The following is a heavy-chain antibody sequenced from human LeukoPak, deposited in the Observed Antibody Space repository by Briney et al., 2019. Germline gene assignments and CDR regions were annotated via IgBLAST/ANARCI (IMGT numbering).Heavy chain of an antibody. CDR1: GYTFTNYG. CDR2: ISAYNGNT. Sequence: GASVMVSCKTSGYTFTNYGISWVRQAPGLGLEGMGWISAYNGNTNYAQKVQGRVTMTTDTSTSTAYMELRSLRFDDTAVYYCARDQSVRLLQTSSTYFKHVFAIWGQGSMVTVSS. CDR3: ARDQSVRLLQTSSTYFKHVFAI. J-gene: IGHJ3*02. D-gene: IGHD6-13*01. V-gene: IGHV1-18*01.